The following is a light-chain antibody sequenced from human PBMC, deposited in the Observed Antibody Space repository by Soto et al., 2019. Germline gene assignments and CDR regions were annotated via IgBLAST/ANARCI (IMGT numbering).Light chain of an antibody. J-gene: IGLJ3*02. CDR1: SNDVGGYNY. V-gene: IGLV2-8*01. CDR2: EVS. Sequence: SALTQPPSASGSPGQSVTISCTGTSNDVGGYNYVSWYQQHPGEAPKLMIFEVSKRPSGVPDRFSGSKSGNTASLTVSGLQAEDEADYYCSSYTGSNNRVFGGGTKLTVL. CDR3: SSYTGSNNRV.